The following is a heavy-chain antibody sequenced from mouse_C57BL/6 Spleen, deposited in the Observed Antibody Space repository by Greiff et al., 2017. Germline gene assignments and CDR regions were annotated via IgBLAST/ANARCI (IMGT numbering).Heavy chain of an antibody. V-gene: IGHV7-3*01. CDR2: IRNKANGYTT. CDR1: GFTFTDYY. Sequence: EVKLMESGGGLVQPGGSLSLSCAASGFTFTDYYMSWVRQPPGKALEWLGFIRNKANGYTTEYSASVKGRFTISRDNSQSILYLQMNALRAEDSATYYCARYALGGSWFAYWGQGTLVTVSA. J-gene: IGHJ3*01. D-gene: IGHD3-1*01. CDR3: ARYALGGSWFAY.